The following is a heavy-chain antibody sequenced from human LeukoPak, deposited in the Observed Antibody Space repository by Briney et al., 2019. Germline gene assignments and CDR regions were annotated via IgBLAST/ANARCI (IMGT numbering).Heavy chain of an antibody. D-gene: IGHD3-22*01. Sequence: PGGSLRLSCAASGFTVSSNYMSWVRQAPGKGLEWVSVIYSGGSIYYADSVKGRFTISRDNSKNTLYLQMNSLRAEDTAVYYCARDPGYYAFDIWGQGTMVTVSS. CDR3: ARDPGYYAFDI. CDR2: IYSGGSI. CDR1: GFTVSSNY. V-gene: IGHV3-53*01. J-gene: IGHJ3*02.